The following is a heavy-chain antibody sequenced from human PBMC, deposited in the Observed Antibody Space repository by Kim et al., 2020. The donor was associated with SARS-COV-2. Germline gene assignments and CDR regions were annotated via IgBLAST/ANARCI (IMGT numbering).Heavy chain of an antibody. J-gene: IGHJ5*02. CDR3: ARGGIKYNWFDP. D-gene: IGHD1-20*01. CDR1: GGSISSGSYY. CDR2: IYTSGST. V-gene: IGHV4-61*02. Sequence: SETLSLTCTVSGGSISSGSYYWSWIRQPAGKGLEWIGRIYTSGSTNYNPSLKSRVTISVDTSKNQFSLKLSSVTAADTAVYYCARGGIKYNWFDPWGQGTLVTVSS.